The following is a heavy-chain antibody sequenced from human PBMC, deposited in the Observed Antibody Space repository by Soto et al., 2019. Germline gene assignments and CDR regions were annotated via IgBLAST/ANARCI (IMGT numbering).Heavy chain of an antibody. J-gene: IGHJ4*02. CDR1: GFAFITYA. D-gene: IGHD3-10*01. V-gene: IGHV3-23*01. CDR2: FSGPGGGP. CDR3: AREQYSMVRGVIPY. Sequence: QRGGSLRLSCAASGFAFITYAMIWCGHSPGKGREWVSSFSGPGGGPYYADSVKGRFTISRDDSKNTLYLQMNSLRAEDTAVYYCAREQYSMVRGVIPYWGQGTLVTVSA.